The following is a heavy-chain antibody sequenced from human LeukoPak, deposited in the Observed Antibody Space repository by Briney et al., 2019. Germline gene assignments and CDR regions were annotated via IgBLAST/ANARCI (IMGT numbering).Heavy chain of an antibody. CDR1: GFTFSSYA. CDR2: ISGSDGST. J-gene: IGHJ6*04. D-gene: IGHD3-10*02. Sequence: PGGSLRLSCAASGFTFSSYAMNWVRQAPGKGLEWVSVISGSDGSTYYADSVKGRFTISRDNAKDSLYLQMNSLRAEDTAVYYCADIGTTMIGGVWGKGTTVTISS. V-gene: IGHV3-23*01. CDR3: ADIGTTMIGGV.